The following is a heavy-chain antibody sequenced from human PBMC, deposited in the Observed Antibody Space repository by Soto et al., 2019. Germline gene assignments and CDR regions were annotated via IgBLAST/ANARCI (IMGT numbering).Heavy chain of an antibody. Sequence: EVQLVESGGGLVQPGGSLRLSCAASGFTFSSYSMNWVRQAPGKGLEWVSYISSSSSTIYYADSVKGRFTISRDNAKKALYLRMNSRRDEDTAVYYCARAVDTAMIARNYFDYWGQGTLVTVSS. CDR3: ARAVDTAMIARNYFDY. J-gene: IGHJ4*02. V-gene: IGHV3-48*02. D-gene: IGHD5-18*01. CDR1: GFTFSSYS. CDR2: ISSSSSTI.